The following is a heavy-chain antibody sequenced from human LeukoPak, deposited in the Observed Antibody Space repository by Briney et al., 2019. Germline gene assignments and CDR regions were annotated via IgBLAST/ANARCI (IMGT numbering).Heavy chain of an antibody. CDR1: GYTFTSYG. J-gene: IGHJ4*02. D-gene: IGHD3-22*01. CDR3: ARVPNYYDSSGPPFDY. Sequence: SVKVSCKASGYTFTSYGISWVRQAPGQGLEWMGGIIPISGTANYAQKFQGRVTITADESTSTAYMELSSLRSEDTAVYYCARVPNYYDSSGPPFDYWGQGTLVTVSS. CDR2: IIPISGTA. V-gene: IGHV1-69*13.